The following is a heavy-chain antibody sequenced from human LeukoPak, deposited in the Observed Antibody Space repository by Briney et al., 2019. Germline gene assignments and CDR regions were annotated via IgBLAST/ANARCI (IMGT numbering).Heavy chain of an antibody. Sequence: VASVKVSCKASGYTFTSYGISWVRQDPGQGLEWMGWISPYNSNTNYAQKLQGRVTMTTDTSTSTAYMELRSLRSDDTAVYYCAREMATIVNQFDYWGQGTLVTVSS. D-gene: IGHD5-24*01. CDR2: ISPYNSNT. CDR3: AREMATIVNQFDY. CDR1: GYTFTSYG. J-gene: IGHJ4*02. V-gene: IGHV1-18*01.